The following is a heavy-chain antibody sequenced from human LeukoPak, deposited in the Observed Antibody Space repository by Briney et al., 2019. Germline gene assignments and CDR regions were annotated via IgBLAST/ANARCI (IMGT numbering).Heavy chain of an antibody. CDR1: GGSFSGYY. V-gene: IGHV4-34*01. Sequence: SETLSLTCAVYGGSFSGYYWSWIRQPPGKGLEWIGEINHSGSTNYNPSLKSRVTISVDTSKNQFSLKLSSVTAADTAVYYCARRISSTWGYWGQGTLVTVFS. CDR3: ARRISSTWGY. J-gene: IGHJ4*02. D-gene: IGHD6-13*01. CDR2: INHSGST.